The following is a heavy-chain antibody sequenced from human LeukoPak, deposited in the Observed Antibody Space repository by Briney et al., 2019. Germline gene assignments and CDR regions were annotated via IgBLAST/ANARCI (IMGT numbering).Heavy chain of an antibody. CDR3: ARTHINGWCFDS. D-gene: IGHD6-19*01. CDR1: GFTFSSYA. V-gene: IGHV3-23*01. CDR2: ITGSGERT. J-gene: IGHJ4*02. Sequence: GGSLRLSCAASGFTFSSYAMSWVRQAPGRGLEWVSSITGSGERTYYASVEGRFTISRDNSKNTLYLQMGSLRADDTAVYYCARTHINGWCFDSWGQGTLVTVSS.